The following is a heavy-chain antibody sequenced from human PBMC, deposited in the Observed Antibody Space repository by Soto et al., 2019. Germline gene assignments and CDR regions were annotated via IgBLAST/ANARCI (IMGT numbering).Heavy chain of an antibody. CDR1: GGSMRNYY. V-gene: IGHV4-59*01. Sequence: SETLSLTCSVSGGSMRNYYWNWIRQPPGRGLEWIGHVYHSGSTNYNPSLKSRVSMSVDVSRNHFSLTLHSVTAADTAVYFCTSSSSTSASPVYWGLGILVAVFS. J-gene: IGHJ4*02. CDR3: TSSSSTSASPVY. D-gene: IGHD6-6*01. CDR2: VYHSGST.